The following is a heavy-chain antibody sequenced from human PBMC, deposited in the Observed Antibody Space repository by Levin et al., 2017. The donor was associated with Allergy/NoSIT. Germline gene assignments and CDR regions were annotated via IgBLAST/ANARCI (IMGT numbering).Heavy chain of an antibody. Sequence: SETLSLTCTVSGYSISSGYHWGWIRQPPGKGLEWIACIYHSGTSYYNPSLKSRVTISVDTSKNQFSLKLSSVTAADTAVYYCTRELRYGNLGSQWGQGTLVTVSS. J-gene: IGHJ4*02. CDR1: GYSISSGYH. CDR2: IYHSGTS. CDR3: TRELRYGNLGSQ. D-gene: IGHD4-11*01. V-gene: IGHV4-38-2*02.